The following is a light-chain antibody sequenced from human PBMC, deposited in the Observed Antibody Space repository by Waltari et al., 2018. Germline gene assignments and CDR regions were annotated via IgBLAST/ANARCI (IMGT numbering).Light chain of an antibody. CDR3: QSYDSSLTGSWV. J-gene: IGLJ3*02. CDR2: GNN. Sequence: QSVLTQPPSVSGAPGQRVTISCTGSGSNIGAGFDVHWYQQLPGTAPKPPVYGNNSRPSGVPYRCTASKSGTSASLAITWLQAEDGADFYCQSYDSSLTGSWVFGGGTKLTVL. V-gene: IGLV1-40*01. CDR1: GSNIGAGFD.